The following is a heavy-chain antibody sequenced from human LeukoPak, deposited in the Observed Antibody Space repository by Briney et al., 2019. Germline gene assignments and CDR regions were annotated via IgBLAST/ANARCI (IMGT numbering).Heavy chain of an antibody. CDR1: GGSVSSGSYY. CDR3: ARVTAWGSGMDV. D-gene: IGHD5-18*01. CDR2: IYYSGST. V-gene: IGHV4-61*01. J-gene: IGHJ6*02. Sequence: SETLSLTCTVSGGSVSSGSYYWSWIRQPPGKELEWIGYIYYSGSTNYNPSLKSRVTISVDTSKNQFSLKLSSVTAADTAVYYCARVTAWGSGMDVWGQGTTVTVSS.